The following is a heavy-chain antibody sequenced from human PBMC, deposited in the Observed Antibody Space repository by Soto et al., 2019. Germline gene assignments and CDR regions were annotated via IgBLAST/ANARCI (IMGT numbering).Heavy chain of an antibody. CDR3: ARDGDIVVVTAIRPFDY. Sequence: GGSLRLSCAASGFAFSDYYMSWIRQAPGKGLEWVSYISSSGSTIYYADSVKGRFTISRDNAKNSLYLQMNSLRAEDTAVYYCARDGDIVVVTAIRPFDYWGQGTLVTVSS. D-gene: IGHD2-21*02. V-gene: IGHV3-11*01. CDR1: GFAFSDYY. CDR2: ISSSGSTI. J-gene: IGHJ4*02.